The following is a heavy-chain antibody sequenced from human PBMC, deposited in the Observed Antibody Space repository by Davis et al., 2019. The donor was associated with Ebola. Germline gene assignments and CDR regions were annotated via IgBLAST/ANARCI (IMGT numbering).Heavy chain of an antibody. J-gene: IGHJ4*02. D-gene: IGHD5-24*01. Sequence: MPGGSLRLSCSVSGGSISSFSHYWGWIRQAPGKGLEWIGSIYYSGTTYYNPALKSRVTISVDRSKNQFSLKLSSVTAADTALYYCARRTDMATISPFNYWGQGTLVTVSS. V-gene: IGHV4-39*01. CDR3: ARRTDMATISPFNY. CDR1: GGSISSFSHY. CDR2: IYYSGTT.